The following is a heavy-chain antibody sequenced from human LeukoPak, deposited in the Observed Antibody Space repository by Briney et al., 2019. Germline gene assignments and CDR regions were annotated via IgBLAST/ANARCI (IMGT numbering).Heavy chain of an antibody. CDR1: GGSIRSYH. J-gene: IGHJ6*04. V-gene: IGHV4-59*01. Sequence: PSETLSLTCTVSGGSIRSYHWSWIRQPPGKGLEWIGYIYHSGSTNYNPSLKSRVTISVDTSKNQFSLKLLSVTAADTAVYYCARDRTVAVDTGFYYYGMDVWGEGTTVTVSS. CDR2: IYHSGST. D-gene: IGHD1-1*01. CDR3: ARDRTVAVDTGFYYYGMDV.